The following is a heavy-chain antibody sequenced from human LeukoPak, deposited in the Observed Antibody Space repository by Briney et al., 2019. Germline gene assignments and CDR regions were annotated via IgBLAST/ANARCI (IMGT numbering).Heavy chain of an antibody. V-gene: IGHV1-69*04. D-gene: IGHD3-10*01. J-gene: IGHJ5*02. CDR3: ARVAVRGVIEFDP. Sequence: SVKVSCKASGGTFSSYAISWVRQAPAQGLEWMGRIIPILGIANYAQKFQGRVTITADKSTSTAYMELSSLRSEDTAVYYCARVAVRGVIEFDPWGQGTLVTVSS. CDR2: IIPILGIA. CDR1: GGTFSSYA.